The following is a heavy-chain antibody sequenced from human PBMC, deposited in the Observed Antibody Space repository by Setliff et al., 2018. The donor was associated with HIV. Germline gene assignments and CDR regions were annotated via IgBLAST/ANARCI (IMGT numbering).Heavy chain of an antibody. CDR3: AMTYYYGSGSRSHDY. Sequence: SVKVSCKASGGTLSSYAISWVRQAPGQGLEWMGGIIPIFGTANYAQKFQGRVTITTDESTSTAYMELSSLRSEDTAVYYCAMTYYYGSGSRSHDYWGQGTLVTVSS. J-gene: IGHJ4*02. CDR1: GGTLSSYA. V-gene: IGHV1-69*05. D-gene: IGHD3-10*01. CDR2: IIPIFGTA.